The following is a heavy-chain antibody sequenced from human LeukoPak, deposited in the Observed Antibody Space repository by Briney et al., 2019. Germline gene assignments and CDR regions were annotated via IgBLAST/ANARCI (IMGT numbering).Heavy chain of an antibody. J-gene: IGHJ4*02. CDR2: ISGSGGST. V-gene: IGHV3-23*01. CDR3: ANLLRYFDWPFDY. Sequence: GGSLRLSCAASGFTFSSYGMSWIRQAPGKGLEWVSAISGSGGSTYYADSVKGRFTISRDNSKNTLYLQMNSLRAEDTAVYYCANLLRYFDWPFDYWGQGTLVTVSS. CDR1: GFTFSSYG. D-gene: IGHD3-9*01.